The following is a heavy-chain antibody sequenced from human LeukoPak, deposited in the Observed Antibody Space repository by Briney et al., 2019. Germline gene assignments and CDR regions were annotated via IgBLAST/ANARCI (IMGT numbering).Heavy chain of an antibody. CDR1: GDSLSSNSVA. CDR3: ARVRGRYFDY. V-gene: IGHV6-1*01. D-gene: IGHD3-10*01. Sequence: SQTLSLICAISGDSLSSNSVAWNWIRQSPSRGLEWLGRTYYRSKWYNDYAVSVESRITINPDASKNQFSLQLNSVTPEDTAVYYCARVRGRYFDYWGQGTLVTVSS. J-gene: IGHJ4*02. CDR2: TYYRSKWYN.